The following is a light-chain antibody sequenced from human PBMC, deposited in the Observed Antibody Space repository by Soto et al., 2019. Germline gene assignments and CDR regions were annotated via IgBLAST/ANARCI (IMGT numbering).Light chain of an antibody. CDR3: LQYGSSPPAYT. Sequence: ESVLTQSPGTLSLSPGDRATLSCRASQYVSGSYFAWYQQKPGQAPRLLIYGASSRATGIPDRFSCSGSGTDFTLTINRLEPEDFAVYYCLQYGSSPPAYTFGQGTKLEIK. CDR2: GAS. CDR1: QYVSGSY. V-gene: IGKV3-20*01. J-gene: IGKJ2*01.